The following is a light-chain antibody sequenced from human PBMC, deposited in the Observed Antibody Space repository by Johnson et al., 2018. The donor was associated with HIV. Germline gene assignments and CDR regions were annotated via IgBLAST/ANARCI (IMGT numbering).Light chain of an antibody. V-gene: IGLV1-51*01. CDR2: DNN. CDR1: SSNIGNNY. Sequence: QSVLTQPPSVSAAPGQKVTISCSGSSSNIGNNYVSWYQQLPGTAPKLLIYDNNKRPSGIPDRFSGSKSGTSATLGITGLQTGDEAYYYCGTWDSTLYVFGTGTKVTVL. J-gene: IGLJ1*01. CDR3: GTWDSTLYV.